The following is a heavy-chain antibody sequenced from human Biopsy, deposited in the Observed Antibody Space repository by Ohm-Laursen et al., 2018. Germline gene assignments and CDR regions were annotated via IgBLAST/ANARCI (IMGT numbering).Heavy chain of an antibody. D-gene: IGHD1-26*01. CDR3: ARVGVGAPSIDYFDS. Sequence: GTLSLTCTVSGDSISSYYWSWIRQPPGKGLQWIRYVYYTGSTDYNPSLQSRVTISVDTSKNHFSLELSSVTAADTAVYYCARVGVGAPSIDYFDSWGQGALVTVPS. V-gene: IGHV4-59*01. CDR2: VYYTGST. J-gene: IGHJ4*02. CDR1: GDSISSYY.